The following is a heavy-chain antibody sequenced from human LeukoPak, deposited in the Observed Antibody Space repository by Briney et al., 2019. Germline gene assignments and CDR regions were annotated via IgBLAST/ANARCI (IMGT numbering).Heavy chain of an antibody. D-gene: IGHD2/OR15-2a*01. V-gene: IGHV3-49*04. CDR3: TRGPILLCLHNGMDV. J-gene: IGHJ6*02. Sequence: GGSVKLSCIASGYIFGDHAMSWVRQAPGKGLEWVGLIKSKAYGGTTEYAASVEGMFTISRDDSRGIAYHQMNSLKTEDTAFYYCTRGPILLCLHNGMDVWGQGTTVTVSS. CDR2: IKSKAYGGTT. CDR1: GYIFGDHA.